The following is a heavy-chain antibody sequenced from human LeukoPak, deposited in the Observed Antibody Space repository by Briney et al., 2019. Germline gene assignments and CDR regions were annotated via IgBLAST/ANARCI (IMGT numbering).Heavy chain of an antibody. V-gene: IGHV3-49*04. CDR3: TVAELRYFDWLLPTNY. CDR1: GFTFGDYA. D-gene: IGHD3-9*01. Sequence: GGSLRLSCTASGFTFGDYAMSWVRQAPGKGLEWVGFIRSKAYGGTTEYAASVKGRFTISRDDSKSIAYLQMNSLKTEDTAVYYCTVAELRYFDWLLPTNYWGQGTLVTVSS. J-gene: IGHJ4*02. CDR2: IRSKAYGGTT.